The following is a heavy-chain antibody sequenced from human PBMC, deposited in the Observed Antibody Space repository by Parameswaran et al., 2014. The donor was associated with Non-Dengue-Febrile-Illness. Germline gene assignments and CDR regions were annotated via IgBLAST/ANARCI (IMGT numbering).Heavy chain of an antibody. Sequence: GGSLRLSCAASGFTFSSYWMHWVRQAPGKGLVWVSRINSDGSSTSYADSVKGRFTISRDNAKNTLYLQMNSLRAEDTAVYYCASTTQVAYYYGMDVWGQGTTVTVSS. CDR3: ASTTQVAYYYGMDV. V-gene: IGHV3-74*01. J-gene: IGHJ6*02. D-gene: IGHD1-14*01. CDR1: GFTFSSYW. CDR2: INSDGSST.